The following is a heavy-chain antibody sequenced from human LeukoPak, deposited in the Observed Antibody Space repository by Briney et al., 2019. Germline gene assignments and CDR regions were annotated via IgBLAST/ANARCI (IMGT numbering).Heavy chain of an antibody. V-gene: IGHV3-64D*06. CDR1: GFTFSSYG. CDR3: HSSGWFDAFDI. Sequence: GGSLRLSCAASGFTFSSYGMHWVRQAPGKGLEYVSAISSNGGSTYYADSVKGRFTISRDNSKNTLYLQMSSLRAEDTAVYYCHSSGWFDAFDIWGQGTMVTVSS. CDR2: ISSNGGST. D-gene: IGHD6-19*01. J-gene: IGHJ3*02.